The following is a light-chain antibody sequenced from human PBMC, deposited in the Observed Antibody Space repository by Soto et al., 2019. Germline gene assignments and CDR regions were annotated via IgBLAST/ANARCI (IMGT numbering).Light chain of an antibody. CDR1: QSVGNN. J-gene: IGKJ5*01. CDR3: QQYGPSLIT. Sequence: ENVLTQSPGTLSLSPGERATLSCGASQSVGNNLAWYQQRPGQAPTLLISDASSRATGIPDRFSGSGSGTDFTLTISRLEPEDFALYYCQQYGPSLITFGQGTRLESK. V-gene: IGKV3-20*01. CDR2: DAS.